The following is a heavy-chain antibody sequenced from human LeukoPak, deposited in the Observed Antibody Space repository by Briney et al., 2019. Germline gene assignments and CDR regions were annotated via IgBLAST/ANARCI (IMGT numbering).Heavy chain of an antibody. CDR2: IYYSGNT. D-gene: IGHD2-15*01. J-gene: IGHJ5*02. V-gene: IGHV4-59*01. CDR3: ARAIGACSGGSCYSGWFDT. Sequence: PSETLSLTCTVSGGSISSYYWSWIRQPPGKGLEWIGYIYYSGNTKYNPSLKSRVTISVDTSKNQFSLKLSSATAADTAVYYCARAIGACSGGSCYSGWFDTWGQGTLVTVSS. CDR1: GGSISSYY.